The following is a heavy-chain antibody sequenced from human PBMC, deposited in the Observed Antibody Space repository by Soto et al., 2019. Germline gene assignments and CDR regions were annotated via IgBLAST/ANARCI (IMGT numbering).Heavy chain of an antibody. V-gene: IGHV6-1*01. CDR1: VDSVSSNSSA. J-gene: IGHJ6*02. D-gene: IGHD3-16*01. CDR2: TYYRSKWYN. Sequence: SQTLSLTGAICVDSVSSNSSASNWIRQSPSRGLEWLGRTYYRSKWYNDYAVSVKSRITINPDTSKNQFSLQLNSVTPEDTAVYYSARDLLYGRVLGMDVWGQGTTGTVSS. CDR3: ARDLLYGRVLGMDV.